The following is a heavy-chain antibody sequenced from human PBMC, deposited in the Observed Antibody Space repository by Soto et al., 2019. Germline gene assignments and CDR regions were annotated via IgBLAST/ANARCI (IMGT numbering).Heavy chain of an antibody. Sequence: EVQLVESGGGLVQPGGSLRLSCAASGFTFSSYSMNWVRQAPGKGLEWVSYISSSSSTIYYADSVKGRFTISRDNAKNPLDLQMNSPRAEDTAVYYCARDVRGSDWYYFDYWGQGTLVTVAS. D-gene: IGHD6-19*01. V-gene: IGHV3-48*01. CDR1: GFTFSSYS. CDR2: ISSSSSTI. CDR3: ARDVRGSDWYYFDY. J-gene: IGHJ4*02.